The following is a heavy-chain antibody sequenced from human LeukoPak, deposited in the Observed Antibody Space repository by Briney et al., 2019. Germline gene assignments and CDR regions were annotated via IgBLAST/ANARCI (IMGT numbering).Heavy chain of an antibody. D-gene: IGHD1-26*01. CDR3: VRHGAAETHSAYFDY. CDR2: ISNHNVNT. Sequence: ASVKVSCKVPRYTFSEVSMHWVRQAPGKGLEWMGWISNHNVNTNSAQNFQGRVTVTADTSTSTAYMELRSLRSDDTAVYYCVRHGAAETHSAYFDYWGQGTLITVSS. CDR1: RYTFSEVS. V-gene: IGHV1-18*04. J-gene: IGHJ4*02.